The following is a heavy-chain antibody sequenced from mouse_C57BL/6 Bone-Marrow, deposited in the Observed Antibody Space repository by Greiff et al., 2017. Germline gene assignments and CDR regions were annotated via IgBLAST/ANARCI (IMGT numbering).Heavy chain of an antibody. Sequence: VQLQQSGAELVRPGASVTLSCKASGYTFTDYEMHWVKQTPVHGLEWIGAIDPETGGTAYNQKFKGKAILTADTSSSTASMELRSLTSEDSAVYYCTLTTVVATGYFDYWGQGTTLTVSS. CDR2: IDPETGGT. V-gene: IGHV1-15*01. CDR1: GYTFTDYE. CDR3: TLTTVVATGYFDY. D-gene: IGHD1-1*01. J-gene: IGHJ2*01.